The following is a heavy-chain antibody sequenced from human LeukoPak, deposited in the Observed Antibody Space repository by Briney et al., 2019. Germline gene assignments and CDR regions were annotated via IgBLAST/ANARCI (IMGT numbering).Heavy chain of an antibody. CDR2: IIPIFGTA. Sequence: SMKVSCKASGGTFSSYAISWVRQAPGQGLEWMGGIIPIFGTANYAQKFQGRVTITADESTSTAYMELSSLRSEDTAVYYCARTTPDAYCSGGSCYFDYWGQGTLVTVSS. V-gene: IGHV1-69*13. J-gene: IGHJ4*02. D-gene: IGHD2-15*01. CDR1: GGTFSSYA. CDR3: ARTTPDAYCSGGSCYFDY.